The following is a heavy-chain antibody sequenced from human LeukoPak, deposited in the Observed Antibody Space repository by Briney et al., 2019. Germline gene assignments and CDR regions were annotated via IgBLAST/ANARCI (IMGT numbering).Heavy chain of an antibody. CDR1: GFTFSNAW. D-gene: IGHD6-6*01. CDR2: ISISGENT. J-gene: IGHJ4*02. CDR3: ARLISTSSSRFSDY. V-gene: IGHV3-23*01. Sequence: GGSLRLSCAASGFTFSNAWMSWVRQAPGKGLEWVSAISISGENTYYADSVKGRFTISRDTSRNTLYLQMHSLRAEDTAVYYCARLISTSSSRFSDYWGQGTLVTVSS.